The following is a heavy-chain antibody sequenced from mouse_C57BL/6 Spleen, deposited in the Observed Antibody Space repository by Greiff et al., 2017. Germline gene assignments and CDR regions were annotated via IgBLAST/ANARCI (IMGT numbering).Heavy chain of an antibody. D-gene: IGHD2-2*01. V-gene: IGHV1-42*01. J-gene: IGHJ4*01. CDR3: ARSGRAYGYDKCYAMDY. CDR2: INPRTGGT. CDR1: GYSFTGYY. Sequence: EVQRVESGPELVKHGASVKISCKASGYSFTGYYLNWVKQSPEKSLEWIGEINPRTGGTTYNQKFKARATLTVDKSSSTAYMQLKSLTSEDSAVYYCARSGRAYGYDKCYAMDYWGQGTSVTVSS.